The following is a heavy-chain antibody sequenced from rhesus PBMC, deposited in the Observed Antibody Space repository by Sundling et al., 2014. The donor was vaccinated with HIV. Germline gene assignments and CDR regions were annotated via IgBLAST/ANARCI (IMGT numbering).Heavy chain of an antibody. Sequence: QVQLQESGPAVVKPSETLSLTCAVSGGSISSHNWWSWIRQSPGKGLEWIGSIYGSSGSTEYNPSLKSRVTLSIDTSKNQFSLRLSSVTAADTAVYYCAREEWQLYVDYWGQGVLVTVSS. D-gene: IGHD1-44*02. J-gene: IGHJ4*01. CDR2: IYGSSGST. CDR1: GGSISSHNW. CDR3: AREEWQLYVDY. V-gene: IGHV4-93*01.